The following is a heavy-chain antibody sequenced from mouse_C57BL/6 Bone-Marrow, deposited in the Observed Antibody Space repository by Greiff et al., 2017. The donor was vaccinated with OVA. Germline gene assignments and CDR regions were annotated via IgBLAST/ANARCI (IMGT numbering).Heavy chain of an antibody. V-gene: IGHV5-6*01. CDR1: GFTFSSYG. Sequence: EVMLVESGGDLVKPGGSLKLSCAASGFTFSSYGMSWVRQTPDKRLEWVATISSGGSYTYYPDSVKGRCTISRDNAKNTLYLQMSSLKSEETAMYYCARHPQLAMDYWGQGTSVTVSS. CDR2: ISSGGSYT. J-gene: IGHJ4*01. CDR3: ARHPQLAMDY. D-gene: IGHD1-3*01.